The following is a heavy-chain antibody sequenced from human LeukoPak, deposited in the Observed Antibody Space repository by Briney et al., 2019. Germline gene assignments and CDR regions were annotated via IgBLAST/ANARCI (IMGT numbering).Heavy chain of an antibody. CDR3: ARANALHCSSTSCLFDY. CDR1: GYTFTDYY. D-gene: IGHD2-2*01. CDR2: INPNSGGT. Sequence: ASVKVSCKASGYTFTDYYMHWVRQAPGQGLEWMGWINPNSGGTYSAQKFQGWVTMTRDTSIRTAYMELSRLTSDDTAVYYCARANALHCSSTSCLFDYWGQGTLVTVSS. J-gene: IGHJ4*02. V-gene: IGHV1-2*04.